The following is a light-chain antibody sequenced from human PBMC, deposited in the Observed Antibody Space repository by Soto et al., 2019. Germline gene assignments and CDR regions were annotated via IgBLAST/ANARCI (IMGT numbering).Light chain of an antibody. J-gene: IGLJ1*01. Sequence: QSALTQPASVSGSPGQSITICCTGTSSDVGGYNYVSWYQQHPGKAPKLMIYEVSNRPTGVSNRFSGSKSGNTASLTISGLQDEDEADYYCSSYTSSSTLCVFGTGTKLTVL. CDR1: SSDVGGYNY. V-gene: IGLV2-14*01. CDR2: EVS. CDR3: SSYTSSSTLCV.